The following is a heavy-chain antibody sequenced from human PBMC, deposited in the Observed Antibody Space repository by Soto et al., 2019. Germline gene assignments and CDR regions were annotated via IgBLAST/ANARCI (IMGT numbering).Heavy chain of an antibody. J-gene: IGHJ4*02. V-gene: IGHV4-39*01. D-gene: IGHD3-22*01. CDR1: GGSISGSSYY. Sequence: SETLSLTCTVSGGSISGSSYYWGWIRQPPGKGLEWIGNIYYSGSTYYNPSLKSRVTISVDTSKNQFSLKLSSVTAADTAVYYCMLGSGWKDFDYWGQGTLVTVS. CDR3: MLGSGWKDFDY. CDR2: IYYSGST.